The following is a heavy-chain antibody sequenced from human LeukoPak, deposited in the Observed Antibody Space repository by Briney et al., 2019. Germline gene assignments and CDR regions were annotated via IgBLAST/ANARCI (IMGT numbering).Heavy chain of an antibody. V-gene: IGHV1-18*01. D-gene: IGHD1-26*01. Sequence: ASVKVSCKASGYTFTNYGISWVRQAPGQGLEWMGWISSYNGNTEYAQKFQGRVTMTSETSTSTTYMELRSLRSDDTAVYYCARDGYYDALWYWGQGTLVTVSS. J-gene: IGHJ4*02. CDR1: GYTFTNYG. CDR2: ISSYNGNT. CDR3: ARDGYYDALWY.